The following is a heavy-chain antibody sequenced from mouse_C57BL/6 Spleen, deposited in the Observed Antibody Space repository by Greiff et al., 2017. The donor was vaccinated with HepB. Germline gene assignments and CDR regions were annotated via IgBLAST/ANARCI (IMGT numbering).Heavy chain of an antibody. V-gene: IGHV1-80*01. Sequence: VQLQQSGAELVKPGASVKISCKASGYAFSSYWMNWVKQRPGKGLEWIGQIYPGDGDTNYNGKFKGKATLTADKSSSTAYMQLSSLTSEDSAVYFCARERSGSSPYWYFDVWGTGTTVTVSS. CDR3: ARERSGSSPYWYFDV. CDR2: IYPGDGDT. D-gene: IGHD1-1*01. J-gene: IGHJ1*03. CDR1: GYAFSSYW.